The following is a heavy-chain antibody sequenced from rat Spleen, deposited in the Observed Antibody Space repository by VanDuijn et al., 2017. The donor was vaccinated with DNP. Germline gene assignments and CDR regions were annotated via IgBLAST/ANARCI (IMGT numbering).Heavy chain of an antibody. D-gene: IGHD1-1*01. CDR1: GFTFSNAA. CDR3: ARPTVVEGYYFDY. J-gene: IGHJ2*01. V-gene: IGHV5-25*01. CDR2: ISSTGDNT. Sequence: EVQVVESGGGLVQPKESLKISCAASGFTFSNAAMYWVRQAPGKGLEWVASISSTGDNTYYSDSVKGRFSLSRDNAKSTLYLQVNSLRSEDTATYYCARPTVVEGYYFDYWGQGVMVTVSS.